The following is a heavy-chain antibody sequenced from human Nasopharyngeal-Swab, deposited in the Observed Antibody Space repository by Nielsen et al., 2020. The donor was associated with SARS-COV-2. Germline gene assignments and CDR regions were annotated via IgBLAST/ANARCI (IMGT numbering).Heavy chain of an antibody. CDR3: ARLYGGYSYGYGNYYMDV. Sequence: SETLSLTCTVSGGSISSYYWSWIRQPPGKGLEWIGYIYYSGSTNYNPSLKSRVTISVDTSKNQFPLKLSSVTAADTAVYYCARLYGGYSYGYGNYYMDVWGKGTTVTVSS. CDR2: IYYSGST. D-gene: IGHD5-18*01. V-gene: IGHV4-59*08. J-gene: IGHJ6*03. CDR1: GGSISSYY.